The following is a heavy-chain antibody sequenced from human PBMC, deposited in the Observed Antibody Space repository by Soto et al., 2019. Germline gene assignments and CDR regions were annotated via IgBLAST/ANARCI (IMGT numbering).Heavy chain of an antibody. D-gene: IGHD3-16*01. J-gene: IGHJ4*02. Sequence: QVQLVQSGAEVRKAGSSVRVSCKVSGGSFTTLAFSWVRHAPGQGLEWMGRIIPLFGTPNYAQRFQGRVAIFADESTNTTYMELSSLTSEDPAVYYCAAGIGITFGGVTREFDYWGQGTLVTVSS. CDR1: GGSFTTLA. V-gene: IGHV1-69*19. CDR3: AAGIGITFGGVTREFDY. CDR2: IIPLFGTP.